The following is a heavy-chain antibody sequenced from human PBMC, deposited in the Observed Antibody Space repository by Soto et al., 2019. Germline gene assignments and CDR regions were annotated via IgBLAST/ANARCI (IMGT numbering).Heavy chain of an antibody. Sequence: QVQLQESGPGLVKPSETLSLTCTVSGGSISSYYWSWIRQPPGKGQEWIGYFYYSGSTNYNPSLKSRVTLSVDTSKNHVSLKPSSVTAADTAAYYCTRPHGGYFHLRGPGTLVTVSS. CDR1: GGSISSYY. V-gene: IGHV4-59*01. CDR3: TRPHGGYFHL. J-gene: IGHJ4*02. CDR2: FYYSGST.